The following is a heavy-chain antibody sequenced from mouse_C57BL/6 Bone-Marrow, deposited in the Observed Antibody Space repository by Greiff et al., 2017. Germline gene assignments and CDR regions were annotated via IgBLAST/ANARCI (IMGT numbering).Heavy chain of an antibody. V-gene: IGHV5-6*02. CDR2: ISSGGSYT. D-gene: IGHD2-1*01. CDR1: GFTFSSYG. CDR3: ARRYGKEFAY. J-gene: IGHJ3*01. Sequence: EVKVVESGGDLVKPGGSLKLSCAASGFTFSSYGMSWVRQTPDKRLEWVATISSGGSYTYYPDSVKGRFTISRDNAKNTLYLQMSSLKSEDTAMYYCARRYGKEFAYWGQGTLVTVAA.